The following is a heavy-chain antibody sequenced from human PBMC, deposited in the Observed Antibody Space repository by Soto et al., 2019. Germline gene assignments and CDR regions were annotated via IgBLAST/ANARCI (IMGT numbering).Heavy chain of an antibody. CDR1: GYTFTDYA. D-gene: IGHD3-10*01. V-gene: IGHV1-3*01. Sequence: ASVKVSFKASGYTFTDYAIHWVRQSPGQRLEWMGWISAGNGDTRYSQKFQDRVTITRVTSASTAYMELNNLRSEDPAVYFCARDLWAMDVWGQGNTVTVSS. CDR2: ISAGNGDT. CDR3: ARDLWAMDV. J-gene: IGHJ6*02.